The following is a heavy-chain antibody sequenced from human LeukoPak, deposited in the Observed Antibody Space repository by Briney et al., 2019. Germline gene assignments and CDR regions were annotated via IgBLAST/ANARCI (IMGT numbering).Heavy chain of an antibody. CDR2: ISGSGDNT. CDR1: GITFINYG. CDR3: AKDRGY. Sequence: GGSLRLSCIASGITFINYGMSWVRQAPGKGLEWVSGISGSGDNTYYADSVKGRFTISRDNSKNTVYLQMNSLRAEDTAVYYCAKDRGYWGQGTLVTASS. V-gene: IGHV3-23*01. J-gene: IGHJ4*02.